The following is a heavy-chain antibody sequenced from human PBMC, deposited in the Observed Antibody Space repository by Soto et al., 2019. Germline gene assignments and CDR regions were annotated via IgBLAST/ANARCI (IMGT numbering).Heavy chain of an antibody. D-gene: IGHD1-26*01. Sequence: GESLKISCKGSGYSFTTYWIGWVRQMPGKGLEWMGIIYPGDSDTRYGPSFRGQVTISADKSISTAYLQWSSLKASDTAMYYCASPRYSGSYYDAFHLWGQGTMVTVSS. CDR1: GYSFTTYW. J-gene: IGHJ3*01. CDR2: IYPGDSDT. V-gene: IGHV5-51*01. CDR3: ASPRYSGSYYDAFHL.